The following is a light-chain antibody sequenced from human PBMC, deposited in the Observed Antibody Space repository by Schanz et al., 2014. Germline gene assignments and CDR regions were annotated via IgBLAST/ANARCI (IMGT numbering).Light chain of an antibody. Sequence: IQLTQSPSSLSASVGDRVTISCRASQSIISHLNWYQLKPGKAPKLLIYTAVTLQSGVPSRFSGSGSGTDFTLTISSRQPEDFAIYYCQQTNTFPLTFGGGTKVEIK. V-gene: IGKV1-39*01. CDR1: QSIISH. CDR3: QQTNTFPLT. J-gene: IGKJ4*01. CDR2: TAV.